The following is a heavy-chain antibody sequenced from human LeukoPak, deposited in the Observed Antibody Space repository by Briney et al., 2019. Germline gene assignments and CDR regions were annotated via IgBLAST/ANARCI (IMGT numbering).Heavy chain of an antibody. CDR3: ARNLIPEQLVLNF. V-gene: IGHV4-59*01. Sequence: PSETLSLTCTVSGGSISNYYWNWIRQPPGKGLEWIGYIYYTGSTNYNPSLKSRVTMSVDTSKNQFSLNLRSVTPEDTAVYYCARNLIPEQLVLNFWGQGTLVTVSS. CDR2: IYYTGST. D-gene: IGHD6-13*01. CDR1: GGSISNYY. J-gene: IGHJ4*02.